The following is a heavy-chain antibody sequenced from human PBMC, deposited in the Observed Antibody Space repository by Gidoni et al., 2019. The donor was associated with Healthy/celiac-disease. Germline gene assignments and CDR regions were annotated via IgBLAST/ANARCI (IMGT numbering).Heavy chain of an antibody. Sequence: EVQLVESGGGLVQPGGSLRLSCSASGFTFSSSAMHWVRQAPGKGLEYVSAISSNGGSTYYADSVKGRFTISRDNSKNTLYLQMSSLRAEDTAVYYCVKPDYGDSITGWSYYYYMDVWGKGTTVTVSS. V-gene: IGHV3-64D*06. CDR3: VKPDYGDSITGWSYYYYMDV. J-gene: IGHJ6*03. D-gene: IGHD4-17*01. CDR2: ISSNGGST. CDR1: GFTFSSSA.